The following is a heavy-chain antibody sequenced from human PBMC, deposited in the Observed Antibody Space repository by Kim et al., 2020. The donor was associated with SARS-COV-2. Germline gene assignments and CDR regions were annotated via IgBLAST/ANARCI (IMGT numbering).Heavy chain of an antibody. CDR1: GFTFSSYW. Sequence: GGSLRLSCAASGFTFSSYWMSWVRQAPGKGLEWVANIKQDGSEKYYVDSVKGLFTISRDNAKNSLYLQMNSLRAEDTAVYYCASGPGYSYGNFDYWGQGTLVTVSS. D-gene: IGHD5-18*01. CDR3: ASGPGYSYGNFDY. CDR2: IKQDGSEK. J-gene: IGHJ4*02. V-gene: IGHV3-7*01.